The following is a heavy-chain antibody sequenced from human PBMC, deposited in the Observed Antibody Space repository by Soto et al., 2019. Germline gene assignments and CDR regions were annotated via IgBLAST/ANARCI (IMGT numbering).Heavy chain of an antibody. V-gene: IGHV4-34*01. Sequence: SETLSLTCAVYGGSFSGYCWSWIRQPPGKGLEWIGEINHSGSTNYNPSLKSRVTISVDTSKNQFSLKLSSVTAADTAVYYCALLRLVVPAARRYYNCMGVWGQGTTVTLFS. CDR3: ALLRLVVPAARRYYNCMGV. CDR2: INHSGST. CDR1: GGSFSGYC. J-gene: IGHJ6*02. D-gene: IGHD2-2*01.